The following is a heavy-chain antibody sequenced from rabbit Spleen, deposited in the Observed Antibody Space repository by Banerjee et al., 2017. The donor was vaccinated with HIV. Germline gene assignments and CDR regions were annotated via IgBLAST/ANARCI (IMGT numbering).Heavy chain of an antibody. CDR2: ISAGNSYNT. V-gene: IGHV1S45*01. CDR1: GFSFSNNYV. Sequence: QEQLEESGGDLVKPGASLTLTCTASGFSFSNNYVMCWVRQAPGKGLAWIACISAGNSYNTYYASWAKGRFTISTTSSTTVTLQMTSLTAADTAAYFCARDGYSRGWGIILYYFNLWGPGTLVTVS. CDR3: ARDGYSRGWGIILYYFNL. D-gene: IGHD4-1*01. J-gene: IGHJ4*01.